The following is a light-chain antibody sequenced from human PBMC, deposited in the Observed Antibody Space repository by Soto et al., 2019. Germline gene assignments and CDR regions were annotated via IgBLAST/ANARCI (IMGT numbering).Light chain of an antibody. J-gene: IGKJ1*01. CDR1: QSISRW. V-gene: IGKV1-5*01. CDR2: DAS. Sequence: IQLTQSPSSLSASVGDRVTITCRASQSISRWLAWHQQKPGKAPKLLIYDASSLESGVPSRFSGSGSGTEFTLTISSLQPDDFATYYCQHYNSYSEAFGQGTKVDIK. CDR3: QHYNSYSEA.